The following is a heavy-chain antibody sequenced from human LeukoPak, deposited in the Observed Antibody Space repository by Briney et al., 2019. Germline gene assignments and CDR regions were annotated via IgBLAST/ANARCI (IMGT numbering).Heavy chain of an antibody. CDR2: IYYSGST. J-gene: IGHJ4*02. CDR3: ASPFPMPYYYDSSGYRFDY. D-gene: IGHD3-22*01. Sequence: SETLSLTCTVSGGSISSYYWSWIRQPPGKGLEWIGYIYYSGSTNYNPSLKSRVTISVDTSKNQFSLKLSSVTAADTAVYYCASPFPMPYYYDSSGYRFDYWGQGTLVTVSS. CDR1: GGSISSYY. V-gene: IGHV4-59*08.